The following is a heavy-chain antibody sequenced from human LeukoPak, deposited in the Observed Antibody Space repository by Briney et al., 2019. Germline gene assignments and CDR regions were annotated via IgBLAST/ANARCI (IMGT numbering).Heavy chain of an antibody. CDR3: ARSYSNHLFGMDV. Sequence: TGGSLRLSCAASGFIVSSYYMTWVRQAPGKGLEWVSVIYSGGSTYYADSVRGRVAISRDNSKNTVFLQMNSVRAEATAVYYCARSYSNHLFGMDVWGQGTTVTVSS. J-gene: IGHJ6*02. CDR1: GFIVSSYY. CDR2: IYSGGST. V-gene: IGHV3-66*01. D-gene: IGHD4-11*01.